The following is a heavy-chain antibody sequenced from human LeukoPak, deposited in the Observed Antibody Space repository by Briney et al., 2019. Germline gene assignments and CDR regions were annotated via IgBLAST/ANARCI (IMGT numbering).Heavy chain of an antibody. J-gene: IGHJ4*02. Sequence: ASVKVSCKASGYTFTDYYMHWVRQAPGQGLEWMGWISAYNGNTNYAQKLQGRVTMTTDASTSTAYMELRSLRSDDTAVYYCARDRRDSSSWYDYWGQGTLVTVSS. CDR3: ARDRRDSSSWYDY. D-gene: IGHD6-13*01. CDR1: GYTFTDYY. V-gene: IGHV1-18*04. CDR2: ISAYNGNT.